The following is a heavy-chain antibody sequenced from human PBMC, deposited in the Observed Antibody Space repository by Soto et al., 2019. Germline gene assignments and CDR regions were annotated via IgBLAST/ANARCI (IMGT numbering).Heavy chain of an antibody. J-gene: IGHJ6*03. Sequence: PSETLSLTCTVSGGSISSSSYYWGWIRQPPGKGLEWIGSIYYSGSTYYNPSLKSRVTISVDTSKNQFSLKLSSVTAAYTAVYYCARHYCSGGSCQDAYYYYYYMDVWGKGTTVTVSS. CDR2: IYYSGST. D-gene: IGHD2-15*01. CDR3: ARHYCSGGSCQDAYYYYYYMDV. CDR1: GGSISSSSYY. V-gene: IGHV4-39*01.